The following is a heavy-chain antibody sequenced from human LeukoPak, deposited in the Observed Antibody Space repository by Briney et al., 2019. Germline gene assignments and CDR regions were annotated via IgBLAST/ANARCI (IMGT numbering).Heavy chain of an antibody. CDR1: GFTFSNAW. Sequence: GGSLRLSCVASGFTFSNAWMSWVRQAPGKGLEWVGRIKSKTDGGTTDYAAPVKGRFTISRDDSKNTLYLQMNSLKTEDTAVYYCARDPSIAALDYWGQGTLVTVSS. D-gene: IGHD6-6*01. V-gene: IGHV3-15*01. CDR3: ARDPSIAALDY. CDR2: IKSKTDGGTT. J-gene: IGHJ4*02.